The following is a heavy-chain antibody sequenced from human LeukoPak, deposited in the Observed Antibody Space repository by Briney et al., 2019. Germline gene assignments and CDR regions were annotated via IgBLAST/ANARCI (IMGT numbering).Heavy chain of an antibody. D-gene: IGHD2-2*01. Sequence: SVKVSCKASGGTFSSYAISWVRQAPGQGLEWMGRIIPILGIANYAQKFQGRVTITADKSTSTAYMELSSLRSEDTAVYYCASPPYCSSTSCPHLNWLDPWGQGTLVTVSS. V-gene: IGHV1-69*04. CDR1: GGTFSSYA. CDR3: ASPPYCSSTSCPHLNWLDP. J-gene: IGHJ5*02. CDR2: IIPILGIA.